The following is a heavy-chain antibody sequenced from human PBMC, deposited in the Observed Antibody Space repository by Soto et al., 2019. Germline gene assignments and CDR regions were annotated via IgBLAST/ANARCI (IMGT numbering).Heavy chain of an antibody. Sequence: GGSLRLSCAASKFSFNNYWMHWVRQVPGKGPVWVSRINHDGSKTEYADSVKGRFTISRDNTKNTRYLQMNSLRVDDTAMYYCVREPWGFSGSWYDYWGQGTLVTVSS. CDR2: INHDGSKT. J-gene: IGHJ4*02. CDR1: KFSFNNYW. D-gene: IGHD5-12*01. V-gene: IGHV3-74*03. CDR3: VREPWGFSGSWYDY.